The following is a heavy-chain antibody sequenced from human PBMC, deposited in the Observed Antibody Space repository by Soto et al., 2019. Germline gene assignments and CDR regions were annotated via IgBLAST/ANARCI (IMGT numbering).Heavy chain of an antibody. Sequence: QAQLVQSGAEMKKPGASVKVSCKASGYTLSNYGIIWVQQAPGQGLEWMGWSSTYNGNTKYAKKFQGRVTMTTDTSTSTAYMELRSLRSDDTAVYYCVRDHHDFSSDYHYYHMDVWGKGTTVTVSS. CDR3: VRDHHDFSSDYHYYHMDV. V-gene: IGHV1-18*01. J-gene: IGHJ6*03. D-gene: IGHD3-3*01. CDR2: SSTYNGNT. CDR1: GYTLSNYG.